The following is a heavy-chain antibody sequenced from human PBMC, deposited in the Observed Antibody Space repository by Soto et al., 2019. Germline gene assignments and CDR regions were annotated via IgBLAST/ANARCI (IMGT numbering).Heavy chain of an antibody. CDR3: ASTTHGLRFLELLSDGYYYYGLAF. CDR2: IDPSDSYT. CDR1: GYSFTSYC. J-gene: IGHJ6*02. D-gene: IGHD3-3*01. Sequence: GESLTLSCKGSGYSFTSYCISWVRQLPGKGLEWMGRIDPSDSYTNYSPSFQGHVTISADKSISTAYLPCSSLKPSDTAMYYCASTTHGLRFLELLSDGYYYYGLAFWGQGTPVPVSS. V-gene: IGHV5-10-1*01.